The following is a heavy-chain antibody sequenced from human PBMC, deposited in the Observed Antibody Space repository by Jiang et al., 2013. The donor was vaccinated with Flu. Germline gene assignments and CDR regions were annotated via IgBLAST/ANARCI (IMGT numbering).Heavy chain of an antibody. D-gene: IGHD2-2*01. J-gene: IGHJ3*02. CDR3: ARDVTYCSSTSCYLGDAFDI. CDR2: TYYRSKWYN. CDR1: GDSVSSNSAA. Sequence: TLSLTCAISGDSVSSNSAAWNWIRQSPSRGLEWLGRTYYRSKWYNDYAVSVKSRITINPDTSKNQFSLQLNSVTPEDTAVYYCARDVTYCSSTSCYLGDAFDIWGQGTMVTVSS. V-gene: IGHV6-1*01.